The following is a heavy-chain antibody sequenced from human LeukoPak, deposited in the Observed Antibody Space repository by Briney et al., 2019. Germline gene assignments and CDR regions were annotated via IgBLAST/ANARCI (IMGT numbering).Heavy chain of an antibody. V-gene: IGHV4-34*01. Sequence: SETLSLTCAVYGGSFSGYYWSWIRQPPGKGLEWIGEINHSGSTNYNPSLKSRVTISVDTSKNQFSLKLSSVTAADTAVHYCARGRGYSSGWYMDYWGQGTLVTVSS. J-gene: IGHJ4*02. CDR2: INHSGST. D-gene: IGHD6-19*01. CDR1: GGSFSGYY. CDR3: ARGRGYSSGWYMDY.